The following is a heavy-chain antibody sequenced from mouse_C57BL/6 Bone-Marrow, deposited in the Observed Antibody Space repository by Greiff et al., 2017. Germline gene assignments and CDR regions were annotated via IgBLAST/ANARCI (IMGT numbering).Heavy chain of an antibody. CDR3: ARDGYYGDYAMDY. D-gene: IGHD2-3*01. V-gene: IGHV3-6*01. CDR1: GYSITSGYY. CDR2: ISYDGSN. Sequence: EVKLVESGPGLVKPSQSLSLTCSVTGYSITSGYYWNWIRQFPGNKLEWMGYISYDGSNNYNPSLKNRISITRDTSKNQFFLKLNSVTTEDTATYYCARDGYYGDYAMDYWGQGTSVTVSS. J-gene: IGHJ4*01.